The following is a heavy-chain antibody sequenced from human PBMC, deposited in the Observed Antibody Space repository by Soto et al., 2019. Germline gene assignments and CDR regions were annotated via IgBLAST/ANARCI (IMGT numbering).Heavy chain of an antibody. Sequence: PGGSLRLSCAASGFTFSSYGMHWVRQAPGKGLEWVAVIWYDGSNKYYADSVKGRFTISRDNSKNTLYLQMNSLRAEDTAVYYCARKAGVAARQGGDYFDYWGQGTLVTVSS. J-gene: IGHJ4*02. D-gene: IGHD6-6*01. CDR1: GFTFSSYG. CDR3: ARKAGVAARQGGDYFDY. V-gene: IGHV3-33*01. CDR2: IWYDGSNK.